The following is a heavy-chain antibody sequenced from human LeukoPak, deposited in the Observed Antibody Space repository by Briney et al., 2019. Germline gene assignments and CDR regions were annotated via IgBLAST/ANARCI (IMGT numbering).Heavy chain of an antibody. CDR1: GGTFSSYA. CDR3: AMAIYCSSTSCYSSFDY. Sequence: ASVKVSCKASGGTFSSYAISWVRQAPGQGLEWMGGIIPIFGTANYAQKFQGRVTITADESTSTAYMELSSLRSEDTAVYYCAMAIYCSSTSCYSSFDYWGQGTLVTVSS. V-gene: IGHV1-69*13. J-gene: IGHJ4*02. D-gene: IGHD2-2*01. CDR2: IIPIFGTA.